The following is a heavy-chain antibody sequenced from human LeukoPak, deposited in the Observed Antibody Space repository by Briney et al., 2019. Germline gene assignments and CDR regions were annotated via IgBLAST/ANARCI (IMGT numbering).Heavy chain of an antibody. J-gene: IGHJ3*02. CDR2: IYYSGST. CDR3: ARHLSRYCSSTSCYLGAFDI. D-gene: IGHD2-2*01. V-gene: IGHV4-39*01. Sequence: PSETLSLTCTVSGGSISSSSYYWGWIRQPPGKGLEWIWSIYYSGSTYYNPSLKSRVTISVDTSKNQFSLKLSSVTAADTAVYYCARHLSRYCSSTSCYLGAFDIWGQGTMVTVSS. CDR1: GGSISSSSYY.